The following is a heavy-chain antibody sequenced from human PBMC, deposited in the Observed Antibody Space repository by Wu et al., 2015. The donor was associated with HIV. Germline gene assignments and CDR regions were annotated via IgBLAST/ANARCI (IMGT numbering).Heavy chain of an antibody. J-gene: IGHJ3*02. V-gene: IGHV1-46*01. CDR1: GYTFTSYY. Sequence: QVQLVQSGAEVKKPGASVKVSCKASGYTFTSYYMHWVRQAPGQGLEWMGIINPSGGSTNYAQKLQGRVTMTTDTSTSTAYMELRSLRSDDTAVYYCARDAGFSSSWPDAFDIWGQGTMVTVSS. CDR2: INPSGGST. D-gene: IGHD6-13*01. CDR3: ARDAGFSSSWPDAFDI.